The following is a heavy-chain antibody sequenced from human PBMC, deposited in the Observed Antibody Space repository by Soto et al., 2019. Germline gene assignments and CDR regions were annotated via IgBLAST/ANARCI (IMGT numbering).Heavy chain of an antibody. Sequence: QVQLVQSGAEVKKPGASVKVSCKASGYTFTSYTLHWVRQAPGQRLEWMGWINTGNGNTKYSQKFQGRVTITRDTSASTAYMELSSQRSEDSAVYYCARGETMVRGVIIDYLDYRGQGTLVTVSS. CDR3: ARGETMVRGVIIDYLDY. J-gene: IGHJ4*02. CDR1: GYTFTSYT. D-gene: IGHD3-10*01. CDR2: INTGNGNT. V-gene: IGHV1-3*04.